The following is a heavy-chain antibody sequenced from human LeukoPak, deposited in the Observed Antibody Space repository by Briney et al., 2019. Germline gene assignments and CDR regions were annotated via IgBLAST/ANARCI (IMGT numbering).Heavy chain of an antibody. CDR2: INPNSGGT. V-gene: IGHV1-2*02. D-gene: IGHD3-22*01. Sequence: GASVKVSCKASGYTFTGYYMHWVRQAPGQGLEWMGWINPNSGGTNYAQKFQGRVTMTRDTSISTAYMELSRLRPDDTAVYYCASSDSSGYYFFDYWGQGTLVTVSS. CDR1: GYTFTGYY. CDR3: ASSDSSGYYFFDY. J-gene: IGHJ4*02.